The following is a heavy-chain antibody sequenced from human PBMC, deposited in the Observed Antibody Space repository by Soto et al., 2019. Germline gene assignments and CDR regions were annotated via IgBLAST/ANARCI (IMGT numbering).Heavy chain of an antibody. CDR1: GWAVRKYY. CDR3: ARGVGPNTGVRIYGVDV. V-gene: IGHV4-59*02. Sequence: SENLALTCSVSGWAVRKYYGNWVRHPPGKGREWIEHRHYRENTESNPPLKSRVTTLVDTSKNQFSLNLNSVTAADTAVYYCARGVGPNTGVRIYGVDVWGQGTTVT. J-gene: IGHJ6*02. D-gene: IGHD3-10*02. CDR2: RHYRENT.